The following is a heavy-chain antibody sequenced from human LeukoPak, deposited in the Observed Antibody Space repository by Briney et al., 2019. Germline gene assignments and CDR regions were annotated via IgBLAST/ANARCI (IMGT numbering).Heavy chain of an antibody. D-gene: IGHD3-10*01. J-gene: IGHJ5*02. V-gene: IGHV4-59*01. CDR3: VRGPYGSSISNWFDP. CDR1: GGSITGYS. Sequence: SETLSLTCSVSGGSITGYSWSWIRQPPGKGLEWIGYIYYSGDTNYNPSLKSRVSVSVDTSKNQFSLKLRSVTAADTAVYYCVRGPYGSSISNWFDPWGQGILVAVSS. CDR2: IYYSGDT.